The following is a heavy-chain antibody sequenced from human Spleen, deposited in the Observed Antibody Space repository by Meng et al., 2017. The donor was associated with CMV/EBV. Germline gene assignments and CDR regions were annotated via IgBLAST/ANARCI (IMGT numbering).Heavy chain of an antibody. D-gene: IGHD3-10*01. CDR3: ARTHYGSGSSRFDP. V-gene: IGHV4-39*07. J-gene: IGHJ5*02. Sequence: SGDFISSSDFYWCWIRQPPGKGLEWIGHIYYDGDTYYNPSLKSRVSISVHTSKIQFSLNLNSVTAADTAVYYCARTHYGSGSSRFDPWGQGALVTVSS. CDR1: GDFISSSDFY. CDR2: IYYDGDT.